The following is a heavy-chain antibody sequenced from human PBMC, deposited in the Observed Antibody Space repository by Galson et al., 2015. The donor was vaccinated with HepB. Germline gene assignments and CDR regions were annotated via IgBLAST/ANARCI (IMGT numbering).Heavy chain of an antibody. CDR1: GFTLSNYA. V-gene: IGHV3-23*01. CDR2: IGSGGGNT. D-gene: IGHD5-12*01. J-gene: IGHJ4*02. Sequence: SLRLSCAASGFTLSNYAMSWVRQAPGKGLEWVSGIGSGGGNTYSADSVKGRFTISRDISKSTLYLQMNSLRAEDTAVYYCAKSRGYGAGRWDYWGQGTLVTVSS. CDR3: AKSRGYGAGRWDY.